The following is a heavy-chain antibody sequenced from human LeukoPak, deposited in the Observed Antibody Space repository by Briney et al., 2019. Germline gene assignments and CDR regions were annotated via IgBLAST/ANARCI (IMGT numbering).Heavy chain of an antibody. CDR3: ARGLRYGDYLAPLDY. J-gene: IGHJ4*02. Sequence: ASVKVSCKASGYTFTSYGISWVRQAPGQGLEWMGWISGYNGNTKYAQKPQGRVTMTTDTSTSTAYMEVRSLRSDDTAVYYCARGLRYGDYLAPLDYWDQGTLVTVSS. CDR2: ISGYNGNT. CDR1: GYTFTSYG. V-gene: IGHV1-18*01. D-gene: IGHD4-17*01.